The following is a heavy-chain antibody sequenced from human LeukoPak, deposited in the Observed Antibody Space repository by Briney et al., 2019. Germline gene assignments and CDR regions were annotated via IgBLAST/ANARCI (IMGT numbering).Heavy chain of an antibody. V-gene: IGHV1-2*06. CDR3: ARARGYCSGGSCYGPFDP. CDR1: GYTFTGYY. CDR2: INPNSGGT. J-gene: IGHJ5*02. Sequence: ASVKASCKASGYTFTGYYMHWVRQAPGQGLEWMGRINPNSGGTNYAQKFQGRVTMTRDTSISTAYMELSRLRSDDTAAYYCARARGYCSGGSCYGPFDPWGQGTLVTVSS. D-gene: IGHD2-15*01.